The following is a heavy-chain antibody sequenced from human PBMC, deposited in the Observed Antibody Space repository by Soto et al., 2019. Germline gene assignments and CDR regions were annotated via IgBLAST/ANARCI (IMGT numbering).Heavy chain of an antibody. V-gene: IGHV4-34*01. J-gene: IGHJ4*02. Sequence: SETLSLTCAVHGGSFSGYYWDWIRQPPGKGLEWIGEVNHGGTSNYNPSLKSRAIISVDTSKNQFSLKLSSVTAADTAVYYCGVAYYYDSSGYYLGFDYWGQGTQVTAPQ. CDR2: VNHGGTS. CDR1: GGSFSGYY. CDR3: GVAYYYDSSGYYLGFDY. D-gene: IGHD3-22*01.